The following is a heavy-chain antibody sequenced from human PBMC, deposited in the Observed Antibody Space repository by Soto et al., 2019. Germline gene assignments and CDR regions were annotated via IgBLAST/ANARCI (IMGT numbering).Heavy chain of an antibody. CDR2: ISSSGGSI. CDR3: ARAPYYYDSSAYYYRWYFDL. V-gene: IGHV3-21*01. Sequence: GASVKVSCKASGGTFSSYAISWVRQAPGQGLEWVSSISSSGGSIYYADSVKGRFTISRDNAKNSLYLQMNSLRAEDTAVYYCARAPYYYDSSAYYYRWYFDLWGRGTLVTVSS. D-gene: IGHD3-22*01. CDR1: GGTFSSYA. J-gene: IGHJ2*01.